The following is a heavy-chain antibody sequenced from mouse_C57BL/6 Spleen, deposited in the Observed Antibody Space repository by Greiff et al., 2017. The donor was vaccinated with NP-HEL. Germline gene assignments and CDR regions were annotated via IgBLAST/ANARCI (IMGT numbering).Heavy chain of an antibody. Sequence: VQLQQPGTELVKPGASVKLSCKASGYTFTSYWMHWVKQRPGQGLEWIGNINPSNGGTNYNEKFKSKATLTVDKSSSTAYMQLSSLTSEDSAVYYCARSLDYYGSSYSYFDYWGQGTTLTVSS. J-gene: IGHJ2*01. CDR3: ARSLDYYGSSYSYFDY. CDR2: INPSNGGT. D-gene: IGHD1-1*01. CDR1: GYTFTSYW. V-gene: IGHV1-53*01.